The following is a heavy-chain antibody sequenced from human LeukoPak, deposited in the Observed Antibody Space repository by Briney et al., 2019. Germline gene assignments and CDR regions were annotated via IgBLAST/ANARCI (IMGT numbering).Heavy chain of an antibody. CDR1: GFTVSSNY. J-gene: IGHJ4*01. V-gene: IGHV3-53*05. CDR3: AKDSGGGDCYLDY. CDR2: IYSGGST. Sequence: GGSLRLSCAASGFTVSSNYMSWVRQAPGKGLEWVSVIYSGGSTYYADSVKGRFTISRDNSKNTLYLQMNSLRVEDTAIYYCAKDSGGGDCYLDYWGHGAVVTVSS. D-gene: IGHD2-21*02.